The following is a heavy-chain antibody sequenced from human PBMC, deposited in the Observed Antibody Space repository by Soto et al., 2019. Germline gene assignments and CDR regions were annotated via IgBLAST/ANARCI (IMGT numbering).Heavy chain of an antibody. J-gene: IGHJ6*02. D-gene: IGHD2-2*02. CDR3: AREPDCSSTSCYTSYYYYGMDV. V-gene: IGHV6-1*01. CDR1: GDSVSSNSAA. CDR2: TYYRSKWYN. Sequence: SQTLSLTCAISGDSVSSNSAALNWIRQSPSRGLEWLGRTYYRSKWYNDYAVSVKSRITINPDTSKNQFSLQLNSVTPEDTAVYYCAREPDCSSTSCYTSYYYYGMDVWGQGTTVTVSS.